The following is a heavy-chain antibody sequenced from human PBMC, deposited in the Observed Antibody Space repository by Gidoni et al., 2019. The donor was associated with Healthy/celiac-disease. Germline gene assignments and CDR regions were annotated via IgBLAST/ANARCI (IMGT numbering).Heavy chain of an antibody. CDR2: INPNSGGK. J-gene: IGHJ6*02. CDR3: ARNYYYDSSGYYSRYHYGMDV. V-gene: IGHV1-2*04. CDR1: GYTFTGYY. Sequence: QVQLVQSGAEVKNPGASVKVSCKASGYTFTGYYMHWVRQAPGQGLEWMGWINPNSGGKNYGQKFQGWVNMTRETAISTGYMELSRLRSDDTAGYYCARNYYYDSSGYYSRYHYGMDVWGQGTTVTVSS. D-gene: IGHD3-22*01.